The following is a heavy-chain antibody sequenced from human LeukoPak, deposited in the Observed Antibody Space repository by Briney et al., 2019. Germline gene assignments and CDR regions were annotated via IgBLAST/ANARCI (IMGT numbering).Heavy chain of an antibody. CDR1: GFTFSTYA. V-gene: IGHV3-30-3*01. J-gene: IGHJ4*02. D-gene: IGHD7-27*01. CDR3: ARDGNWGFDY. CDR2: FSYDGSTK. Sequence: GRSLRLSCAASGFTFSTYAMHWVRQAPGKGLEWVALFSYDGSTKYYADSVKGRFTISRDNAKNSLYLQMNSLRAEDTAVYYCARDGNWGFDYWGQGTLVTVSS.